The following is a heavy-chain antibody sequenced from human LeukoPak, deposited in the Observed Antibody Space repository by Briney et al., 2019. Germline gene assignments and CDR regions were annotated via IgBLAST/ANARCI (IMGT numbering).Heavy chain of an antibody. J-gene: IGHJ5*02. Sequence: SGTLSLTCAVSGGSISSSNWWSWVRQPPVKGLEWIGEIYHSGSTNYNPSLKSRVTISVDKSKNQFSLKLSSVTAADTAVYYCARYNWNPTLVNWFDPWGQGTLATVSS. D-gene: IGHD1-20*01. CDR3: ARYNWNPTLVNWFDP. CDR1: GGSISSSNW. V-gene: IGHV4-4*02. CDR2: IYHSGST.